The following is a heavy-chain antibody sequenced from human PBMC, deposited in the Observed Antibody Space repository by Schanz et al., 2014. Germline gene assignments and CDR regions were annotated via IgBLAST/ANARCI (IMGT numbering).Heavy chain of an antibody. J-gene: IGHJ6*02. Sequence: QVQLQESGPGLVKPSETLSLSCTVSGHSVSSRYYWGWIRQPPGKGLEWLGSIFRTGSTYYSPSQKGRVPIPRDTPKNQSPRGWSSVTAADTAVYYCARDRLPSYGMDVWGQGTTVTVAS. CDR3: ARDRLPSYGMDV. CDR1: GHSVSSRYY. D-gene: IGHD2-15*01. CDR2: IFRTGST. V-gene: IGHV4-38-2*02.